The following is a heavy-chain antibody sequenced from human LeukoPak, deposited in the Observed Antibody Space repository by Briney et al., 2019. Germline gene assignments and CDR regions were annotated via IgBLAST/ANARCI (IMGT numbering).Heavy chain of an antibody. CDR1: GFAFDGYG. CDR2: IKEDGTEK. D-gene: IGHD3-10*01. Sequence: PGGSLRLSCAASGFAFDGYGMSWVRQAPGKGLEWVANIKEDGTEKNYVDSVKGRFTISRDNTKNSLYLQMTSLRAEDTALYYCARDTHLSYAAGFDCWGQGTLVTVSS. V-gene: IGHV3-7*01. J-gene: IGHJ4*02. CDR3: ARDTHLSYAAGFDC.